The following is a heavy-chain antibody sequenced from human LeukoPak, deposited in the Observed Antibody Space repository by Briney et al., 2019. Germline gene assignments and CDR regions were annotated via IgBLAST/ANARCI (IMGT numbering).Heavy chain of an antibody. V-gene: IGHV1-2*02. CDR1: GDTFTGYY. J-gene: IGHJ6*02. CDR3: ARERITMVREDGMDV. CDR2: INPNSGGT. D-gene: IGHD3-10*01. Sequence: ASVKVSCKASGDTFTGYYMHWVRQAPGQGLEWRGWINPNSGGTNYAQKFQGRVTMTRDTSISTAYMELSRLRSDDTAVYYCARERITMVREDGMDVWGQGTTVTVSS.